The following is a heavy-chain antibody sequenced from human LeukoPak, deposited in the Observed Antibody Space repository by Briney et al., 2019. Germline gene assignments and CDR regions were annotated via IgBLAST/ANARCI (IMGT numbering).Heavy chain of an antibody. Sequence: PGGSLRLSCAASGFTFSSYGMHWVRQAPGKGLGWVAVIWYDGNNKYYADSVKGRFTISRDNAKNSLYLQMNSLRAEDTAVYYCARDFLGYCSSTTCYGSAFDIWGQGTMVTVSS. CDR2: IWYDGNNK. CDR1: GFTFSSYG. J-gene: IGHJ3*02. D-gene: IGHD2-2*01. CDR3: ARDFLGYCSSTTCYGSAFDI. V-gene: IGHV3-33*01.